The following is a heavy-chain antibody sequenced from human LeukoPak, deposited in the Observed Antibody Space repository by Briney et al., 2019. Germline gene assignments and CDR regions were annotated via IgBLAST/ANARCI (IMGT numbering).Heavy chain of an antibody. V-gene: IGHV3-7*01. CDR3: ARADYDILTGFDY. CDR1: GFTVSSNY. Sequence: GGSLRLSCAASGFTVSSNYMSWVRQAPGKGLEWVANIKQDGGEKYYVDSVKGRFTISRDNAKNSLYLQMNSLRAEDTAVYYCARADYDILTGFDYWGQGTLVTVSS. J-gene: IGHJ4*02. D-gene: IGHD3-9*01. CDR2: IKQDGGEK.